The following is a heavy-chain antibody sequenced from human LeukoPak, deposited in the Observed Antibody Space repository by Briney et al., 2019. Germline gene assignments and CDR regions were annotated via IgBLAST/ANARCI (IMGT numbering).Heavy chain of an antibody. CDR1: GFTFSNYW. CDR3: ARIVAAVGTVD. V-gene: IGHV3-74*01. Sequence: GGSLRLSCAASGFTFSNYWMLWLRQAPGMGLVWVSRIKSDGTDTTYADSVKDRFTISRDNAKSTLYLQMNSLRAKDTAVYYCARIVAAVGTVDWGQGTLVTVSS. D-gene: IGHD6-13*01. J-gene: IGHJ4*02. CDR2: IKSDGTDT.